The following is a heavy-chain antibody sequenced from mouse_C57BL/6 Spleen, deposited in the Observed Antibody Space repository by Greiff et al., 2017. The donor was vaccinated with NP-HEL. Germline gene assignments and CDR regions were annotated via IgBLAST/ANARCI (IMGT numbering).Heavy chain of an antibody. CDR1: GYTFTSYW. CDR3: ARGHYGSSLYAMDY. CDR2: INPSSGYT. D-gene: IGHD1-1*01. V-gene: IGHV1-7*01. Sequence: VQRVESGAELAKPGASVKLSCKASGYTFTSYWMHWVKQRPGQGLEWIGYINPSSGYTKYNQKFKDKATLTADKSSSTAYMQLSSLTYEDSAVYYCARGHYGSSLYAMDYWGQGTSVTVSS. J-gene: IGHJ4*01.